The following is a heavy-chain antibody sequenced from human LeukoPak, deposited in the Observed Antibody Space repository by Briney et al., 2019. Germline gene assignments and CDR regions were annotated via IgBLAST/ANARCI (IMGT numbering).Heavy chain of an antibody. D-gene: IGHD4-17*01. J-gene: IGHJ3*02. V-gene: IGHV3-53*01. CDR2: IYSGGST. CDR1: GFTVSSKY. Sequence: PGGSLRLSSAASGFTVSSKYMRWVRHAPGKGLEWVSVIYSGGSTYYATSVKGRFTISRDNSKNALYLQMNSLRAEDTAVYYCARRTTVTKGGAFDIWGQGTMVTVSS. CDR3: ARRTTVTKGGAFDI.